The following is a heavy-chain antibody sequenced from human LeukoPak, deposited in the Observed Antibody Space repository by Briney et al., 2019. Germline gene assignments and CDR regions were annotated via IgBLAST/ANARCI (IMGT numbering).Heavy chain of an antibody. CDR3: ARDQYYYDSSGYLTFDY. V-gene: IGHV4-4*07. CDR1: GVSISSYY. J-gene: IGHJ4*02. Sequence: PETLSLTCNVSGVSISSYYWSWIRQPAGKGLEWIGRIHTSGSTNYNPSLKSRVTMSVDTSKNQFSLKLSSVTAADTAVYYCARDQYYYDSSGYLTFDYWGQGTLVTVSS. CDR2: IHTSGST. D-gene: IGHD3-22*01.